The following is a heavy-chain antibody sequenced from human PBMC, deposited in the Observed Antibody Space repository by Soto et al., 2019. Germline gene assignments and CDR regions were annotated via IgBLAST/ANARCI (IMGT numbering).Heavy chain of an antibody. V-gene: IGHV4-59*01. D-gene: IGHD2-8*01. CDR2: IYYSGST. J-gene: IGHJ4*02. CDR3: ARTSPRYCTNGVCYTMAFDY. Sequence: PSETLSLTCTASGGSISSYYWSWIRQPPGKGLEWIGYIYYSGSTNYNPSLKSRVTISVDTSKNQFSLKLSSVTAADTAVYYCARTSPRYCTNGVCYTMAFDYWGQGTLVTVSS. CDR1: GGSISSYY.